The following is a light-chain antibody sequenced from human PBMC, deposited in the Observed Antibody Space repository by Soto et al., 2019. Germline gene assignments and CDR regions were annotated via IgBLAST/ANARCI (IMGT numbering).Light chain of an antibody. CDR1: QSVSSSY. CDR2: GAS. CDR3: QQYGSSPPT. V-gene: IGKV3-20*01. Sequence: EIVLTQSPGTLSLSPGERATLTCRASQSVSSSYLAWYQQKPGQAPRLLIYGASSRATGIPDRFSGSGSGTDFTLTISRLEPEDFAVYYCQQYGSSPPTLGQGTKLESK. J-gene: IGKJ2*01.